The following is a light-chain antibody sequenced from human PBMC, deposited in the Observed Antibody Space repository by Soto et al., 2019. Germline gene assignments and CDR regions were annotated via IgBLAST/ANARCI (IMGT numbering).Light chain of an antibody. J-gene: IGKJ5*01. V-gene: IGKV1-39*01. CDR2: AAS. Sequence: DIQMTQSPSSLSASVGDRVTITCRASQSINSYLNWYQQKPGKAPKLLIYAASSLQGGVPSRFSGSGSGTDFTLTISTLQPEDFATYYGQQRYDIPRTFGQWTRLDIK. CDR3: QQRYDIPRT. CDR1: QSINSY.